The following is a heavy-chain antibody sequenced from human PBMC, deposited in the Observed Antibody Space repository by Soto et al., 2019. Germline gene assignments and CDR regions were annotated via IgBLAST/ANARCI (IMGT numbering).Heavy chain of an antibody. Sequence: EVQLVESGGGLVQPGGSLKLSCAASGFTFRDSGMHXVXXXSXXXLEWVGRVKNKADGHATAYAASVKGRFTISRDDSKXTXDXXXXXXXXXXTAVYYCTRXGNGGMDVWGQGATVTVSS. CDR2: VKNKADGHAT. J-gene: IGHJ6*02. CDR3: TRXGNGGMDV. V-gene: IGHV3-73*01. CDR1: GFTFRDSG. D-gene: IGHD2-8*01.